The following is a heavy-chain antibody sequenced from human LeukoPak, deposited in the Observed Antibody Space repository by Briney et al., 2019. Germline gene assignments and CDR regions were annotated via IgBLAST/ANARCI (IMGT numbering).Heavy chain of an antibody. CDR3: ARGGWLKTSYYFDF. D-gene: IGHD5-24*01. CDR1: GASINNYF. Sequence: SETLSLTCTVSGASINNYFWSWVRQPPGKGLEWIGYMYSSGSSTYNPSLKSRVTMSIDPSRDQLSLRVTSVTAADTAVYYCARGGWLKTSYYFDFWGQGSLVTVSS. CDR2: MYSSGSS. J-gene: IGHJ4*02. V-gene: IGHV4-59*01.